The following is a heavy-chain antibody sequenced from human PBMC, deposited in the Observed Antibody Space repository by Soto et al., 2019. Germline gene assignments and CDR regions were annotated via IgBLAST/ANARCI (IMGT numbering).Heavy chain of an antibody. V-gene: IGHV3-13*01. Sequence: GGSLRLSCAASGFTFSSYDMHWVRQATGKGLEWVSAIGTAGDTYYPGSVKGRFTISRENAKNSLYLQMNSLRAEDTAVYYCARGRYCSSTSCYNPRGDFDPWGQGTLVTVSS. D-gene: IGHD2-2*01. CDR1: GFTFSSYD. CDR2: IGTAGDT. CDR3: ARGRYCSSTSCYNPRGDFDP. J-gene: IGHJ5*02.